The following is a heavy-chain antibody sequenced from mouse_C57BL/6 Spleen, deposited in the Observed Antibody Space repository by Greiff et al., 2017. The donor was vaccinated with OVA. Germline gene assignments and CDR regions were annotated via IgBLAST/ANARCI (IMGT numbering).Heavy chain of an antibody. CDR1: GYTFTSYW. J-gene: IGHJ2*01. CDR2: IYPGSGST. Sequence: VQLQQPGAGLVKPGASVKLSCTASGYTFTSYWITWVKQSPGQGLEWVAYIYPGSGSTNYKEKVKSKATLTGDTSSSTAYMQLSSLTSEDTAVYYCARDADDGERPLDYWGQGTTLTVSS. D-gene: IGHD1-2*01. CDR3: ARDADDGERPLDY. V-gene: IGHV1-55*01.